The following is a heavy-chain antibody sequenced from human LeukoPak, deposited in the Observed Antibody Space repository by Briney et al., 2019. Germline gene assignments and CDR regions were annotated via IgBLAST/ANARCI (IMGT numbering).Heavy chain of an antibody. D-gene: IGHD2-15*01. J-gene: IGHJ4*02. V-gene: IGHV3-11*01. CDR3: ARAPPYCSGGSCYRIVDD. Sequence: GGSLRLSCAASGFTFSDYYMSWIRQAPGKGLEWVSYISSSGSTIYYADSVKGRFTISRDNAKNSLYLQMNSLRAEDTAVYYCARAPPYCSGGSCYRIVDDWGQGTPVTVSS. CDR2: ISSSGSTI. CDR1: GFTFSDYY.